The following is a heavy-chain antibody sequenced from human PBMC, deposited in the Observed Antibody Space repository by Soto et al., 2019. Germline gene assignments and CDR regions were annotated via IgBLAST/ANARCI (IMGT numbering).Heavy chain of an antibody. CDR1: GGSISSGGYY. J-gene: IGHJ4*02. CDR3: ASTRGREPYNWNYFTAIYFDY. Sequence: QVQLQESGPGLVKPSQTLSLTCTVSGGSISSGGYYWSWIRQHPGKGLEWIGYIYYSGSTYYNPSLKSRVTISVDTSKNQFSLKLSSVTAADTAVYYCASTRGREPYNWNYFTAIYFDYWGQGTLVTVSS. CDR2: IYYSGST. D-gene: IGHD1-7*01. V-gene: IGHV4-31*03.